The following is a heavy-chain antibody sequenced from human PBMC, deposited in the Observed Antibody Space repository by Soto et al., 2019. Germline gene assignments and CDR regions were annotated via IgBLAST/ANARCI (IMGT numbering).Heavy chain of an antibody. V-gene: IGHV3-15*01. J-gene: IGHJ2*01. CDR3: TTDPYRGWAYWYFDL. CDR2: IKSKTDGGTT. CDR1: GFTFSNAW. D-gene: IGHD6-19*01. Sequence: ESGGGLVKPGGSLRLSCAASGFTFSNAWMSWVRQAPGKGLEWVGRIKSKTDGGTTDYAAPVKGRFTISRDDSKNTLYLQMNSLKTEDTAVYYCTTDPYRGWAYWYFDLWGRGTLVTVSS.